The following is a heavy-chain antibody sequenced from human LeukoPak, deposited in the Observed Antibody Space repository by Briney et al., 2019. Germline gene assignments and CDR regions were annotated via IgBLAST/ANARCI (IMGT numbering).Heavy chain of an antibody. CDR3: ARGRTLDYYDSSGPPPNWFDP. CDR2: TIPIFGTA. CDR1: GGTFISYA. V-gene: IGHV1-69*13. D-gene: IGHD3-22*01. J-gene: IGHJ5*02. Sequence: SVKVSCKASGGTFISYALRWLRQAPGQGLELMGGTIPIFGTANYAQKFQGRVTITADESTSTAYMELSSLRSEDTAVYYCARGRTLDYYDSSGPPPNWFDPWGQGTLVTVSS.